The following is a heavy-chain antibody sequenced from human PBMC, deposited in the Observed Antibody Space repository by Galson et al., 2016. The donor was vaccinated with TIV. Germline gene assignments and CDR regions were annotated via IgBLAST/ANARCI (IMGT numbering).Heavy chain of an antibody. J-gene: IGHJ4*02. CDR1: GGFFSDYY. CDR3: VRGGPFSGYAEIRWFTDHFDY. D-gene: IGHD6-25*01. CDR2: ITHSGST. Sequence: SETLSLTCGVSGGFFSDYYWSWIRQSPGKGPEWIGEITHSGSTHCNPSLKTRLTISVDVAKSQFFLELKSVTAADTAIYYCVRGGPFSGYAEIRWFTDHFDYWSQGSLVTVSS. V-gene: IGHV4-34*01.